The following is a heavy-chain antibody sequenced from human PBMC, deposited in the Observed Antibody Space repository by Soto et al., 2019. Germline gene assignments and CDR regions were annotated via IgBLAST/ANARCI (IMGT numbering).Heavy chain of an antibody. CDR3: ASNYLVSPFDFDY. Sequence: GECLKISCNGSGYSFTNYWIGWVRQMPGKGLEWMGIIYPGDSDTRYSPSFQGQVTISVDKSITTAYLQWSSLKASDTAMYYCASNYLVSPFDFDYWGQGTLVTVSS. CDR1: GYSFTNYW. D-gene: IGHD3-10*01. CDR2: IYPGDSDT. J-gene: IGHJ4*02. V-gene: IGHV5-51*01.